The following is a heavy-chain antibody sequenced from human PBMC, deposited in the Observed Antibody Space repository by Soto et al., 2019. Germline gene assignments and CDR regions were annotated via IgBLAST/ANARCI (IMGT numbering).Heavy chain of an antibody. V-gene: IGHV3-30*03. CDR1: GFTFSSYG. D-gene: IGHD6-13*01. J-gene: IGHJ5*02. CDR2: ISYDGSNK. CDR3: ARCPAVYSSSWYWFDP. Sequence: GGSLRLSCAASGFTFSSYGMHWVRQAPGKGLEWVAVISYDGSNKYYADSVKGRFTISRDNSKNTLYLQMNSLRAEDTAVYYCARCPAVYSSSWYWFDPWGQGTLVTVSS.